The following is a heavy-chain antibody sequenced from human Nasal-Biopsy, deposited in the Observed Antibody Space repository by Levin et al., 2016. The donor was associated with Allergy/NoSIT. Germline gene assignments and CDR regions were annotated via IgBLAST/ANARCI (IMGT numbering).Heavy chain of an antibody. D-gene: IGHD3-16*01. CDR3: ARDSGGPRTHDGLYHFMDL. CDR2: ITTRDTYR. V-gene: IGHV3-21*01. CDR1: GFIVTEHN. Sequence: GGSLRLSCTASGFIVTEHNMIWVRQAPGQGLQWLSSITTRDTYRHYADSVRGRFTVSKDGAANSFYLQMSGLRAEDTAVYYCARDSGGPRTHDGLYHFMDLWGRGTTVTVSS. J-gene: IGHJ6*03.